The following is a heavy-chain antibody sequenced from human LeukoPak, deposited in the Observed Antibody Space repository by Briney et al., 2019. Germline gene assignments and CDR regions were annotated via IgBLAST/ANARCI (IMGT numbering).Heavy chain of an antibody. J-gene: IGHJ5*02. CDR3: AHYGSGSYYKIGNNWFDP. D-gene: IGHD3-10*01. CDR2: INHSGST. CDR1: GGSFSGYY. V-gene: IGHV4-34*01. Sequence: SETLSLTCAVYGGSFSGYYWSWIRQPPGKGLEWIGEINHSGSTNYNPSLKSRVTISVDTSKNQFSLKLSSVTAADTAVYYCAHYGSGSYYKIGNNWFDPWGQGTLVTVSS.